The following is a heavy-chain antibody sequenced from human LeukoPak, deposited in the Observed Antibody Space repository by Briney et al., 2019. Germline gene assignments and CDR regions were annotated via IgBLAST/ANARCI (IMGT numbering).Heavy chain of an antibody. CDR2: ISYSGTT. D-gene: IGHD3-16*02. J-gene: IGHJ4*02. Sequence: WGXIRQPXGXGPEWIGHISYSGTTFYNPSLKSRVTISLDTSKSLFNLELSSLTAADTAIYYCHYIWGSYRYAAVDYWGQGTRVTVSS. CDR3: HYIWGSYRYAAVDY. V-gene: IGHV4-39*06.